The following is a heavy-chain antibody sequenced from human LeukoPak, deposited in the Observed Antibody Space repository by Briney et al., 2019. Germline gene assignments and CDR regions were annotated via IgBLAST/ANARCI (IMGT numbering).Heavy chain of an antibody. CDR3: ARDDSSGYYSSYFDY. Sequence: PGGSLRLSCAASGFTFSSYAMHWVRQAPGKGLEWVAVISYDGNNKYYADSVKGRFTISRDNSKNTLYLQMNSLRAEDTAVYYCARDDSSGYYSSYFDYWGQGTLVTVSS. CDR2: ISYDGNNK. J-gene: IGHJ4*02. CDR1: GFTFSSYA. V-gene: IGHV3-30-3*01. D-gene: IGHD3-22*01.